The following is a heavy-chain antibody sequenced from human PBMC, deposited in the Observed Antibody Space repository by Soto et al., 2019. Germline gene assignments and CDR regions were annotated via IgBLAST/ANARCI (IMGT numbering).Heavy chain of an antibody. V-gene: IGHV4-39*01. CDR2: IYYSGST. J-gene: IGHJ4*02. Sequence: SETLSLTCTVSGGSIRSSSHYWGWIRQPPGKGLEWIGSIYYSGSTYYNPSLKSRVTISVDTSKNQFSLKLSSVTAADTAVYYCASIAARPDWGQGTLVTVSS. D-gene: IGHD6-6*01. CDR1: GGSIRSSSHY. CDR3: ASIAARPD.